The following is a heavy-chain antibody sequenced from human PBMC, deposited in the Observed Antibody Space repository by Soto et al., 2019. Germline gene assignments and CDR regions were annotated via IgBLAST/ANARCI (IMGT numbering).Heavy chain of an antibody. D-gene: IGHD3-3*01. J-gene: IGHJ3*02. Sequence: GASVKVSCKASGGTFSSYAISWVRQAPGQGLEWMGGIIPIFGTANYAQKFQGRVTITADESTSTAYMELSSLRSEDTAVYYCASPLGVPAPMSARFFGVVISAFDIWGQGTMVTVSS. V-gene: IGHV1-69*13. CDR3: ASPLGVPAPMSARFFGVVISAFDI. CDR2: IIPIFGTA. CDR1: GGTFSSYA.